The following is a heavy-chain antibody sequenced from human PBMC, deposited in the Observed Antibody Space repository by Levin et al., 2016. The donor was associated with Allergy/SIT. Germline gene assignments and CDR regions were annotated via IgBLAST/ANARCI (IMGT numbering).Heavy chain of an antibody. J-gene: IGHJ6*02. CDR3: ARVYCELQGCYYGMDV. Sequence: WIRQPPGKGLEWVSYISSSGSTIYYADSVKGRFTISRDNAKNSLYLQMNSLRAEDTAVYYCARVYCELQGCYYGMDVWGQGTTVTVSS. V-gene: IGHV3-11*01. CDR2: ISSSGSTI. D-gene: IGHD2-8*02.